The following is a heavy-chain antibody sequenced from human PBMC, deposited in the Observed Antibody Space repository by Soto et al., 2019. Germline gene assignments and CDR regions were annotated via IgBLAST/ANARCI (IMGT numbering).Heavy chain of an antibody. CDR3: ARTTAVPNSLRSRYFFDY. D-gene: IGHD4-17*01. CDR1: GGSVSDKTYY. CDR2: VYYSGTT. J-gene: IGHJ4*02. Sequence: SETLPLTCSVSGGSVSDKTYYWSWIRQPPGKRLEWIGYVYYSGTTNYNPSLKSRVTISVGLSKNQFSLRLSSVTTADTALYYCARTTAVPNSLRSRYFFDYWGQGTLVTVSS. V-gene: IGHV4-61*01.